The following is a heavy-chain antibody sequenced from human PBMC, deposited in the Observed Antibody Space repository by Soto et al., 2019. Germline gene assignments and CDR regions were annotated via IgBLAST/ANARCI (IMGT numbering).Heavy chain of an antibody. Sequence: GGSLRLSCAASGFTFDDYTMHWVRQAPGKGLEWVSLISWDGGSTYYADSVKGRFTISRDNSKNSLYLQMNSLRTEDTALYYYAKDVSYYDFWSGTQATPYGMDVWGQGTTVTVSS. CDR3: AKDVSYYDFWSGTQATPYGMDV. J-gene: IGHJ6*02. V-gene: IGHV3-43*01. CDR2: ISWDGGST. CDR1: GFTFDDYT. D-gene: IGHD3-3*01.